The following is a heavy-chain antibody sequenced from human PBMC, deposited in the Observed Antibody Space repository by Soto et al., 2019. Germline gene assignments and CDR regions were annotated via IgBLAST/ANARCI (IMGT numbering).Heavy chain of an antibody. CDR3: ARPRGYGVFDAVDI. CDR2: ISGSGGST. CDR1: GFIFSTYA. J-gene: IGHJ3*02. D-gene: IGHD4-17*01. Sequence: GGSLRLSCAPSGFIFSTYAMNWVRQAPGKGLEWVSAISGSGGSTYYAESVRGRFTISRDNSINTLYLQMSSLRTEDTAVYYCARPRGYGVFDAVDIWGQGTMVTVSS. V-gene: IGHV3-23*01.